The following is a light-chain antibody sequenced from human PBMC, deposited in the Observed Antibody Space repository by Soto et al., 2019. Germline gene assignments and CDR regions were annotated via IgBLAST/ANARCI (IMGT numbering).Light chain of an antibody. CDR2: DAS. Sequence: DIQMTQSPSTLSASVGDRDTITCRASQSISSWLAWYQQKPGKAPKLLIYDASSLESGFPSRFSGSGSGTEFTFTISSLQPDDFATYYCQQYNSYPWTFGQGTKV. CDR3: QQYNSYPWT. V-gene: IGKV1-5*01. J-gene: IGKJ1*01. CDR1: QSISSW.